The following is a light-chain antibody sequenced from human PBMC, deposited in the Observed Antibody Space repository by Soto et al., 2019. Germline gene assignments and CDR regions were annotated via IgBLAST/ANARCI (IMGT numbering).Light chain of an antibody. CDR3: QQYYSTPQLT. V-gene: IGKV4-1*01. CDR2: WAS. CDR1: QSVIYSANNKNY. Sequence: DIVMTQSPDSLAVSLGERATINCKSSQSVIYSANNKNYLAWYQQKPGQPPKLLIYWASTRESGVPDRFSGSGSGTDFTLTISSLQAEDVAVYYCQQYYSTPQLTFGGGTKVDIK. J-gene: IGKJ4*01.